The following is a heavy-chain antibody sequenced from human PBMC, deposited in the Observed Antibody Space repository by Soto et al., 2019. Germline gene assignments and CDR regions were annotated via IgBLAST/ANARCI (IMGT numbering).Heavy chain of an antibody. D-gene: IGHD4-17*01. CDR1: GYTFTSYG. J-gene: IGHJ6*02. CDR3: ASSPRGDYPPYYYYYGMDV. CDR2: ISAYNGNT. Sequence: GASVKVSCKASGYTFTSYGISWVRQAPGQGLEWMGWISAYNGNTNYAQKLQGRVTMTTDTSTSTAYMELRSLRSDDTAVYYCASSPRGDYPPYYYYYGMDVWGQGTTVTVSS. V-gene: IGHV1-18*01.